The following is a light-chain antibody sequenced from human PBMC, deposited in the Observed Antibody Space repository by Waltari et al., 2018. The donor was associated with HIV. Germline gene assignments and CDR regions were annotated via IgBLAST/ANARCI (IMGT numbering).Light chain of an antibody. V-gene: IGKV3-15*01. Sequence: IVMTQSPVTLSVSLGERATLSCRASQSVSSHLAWYQQKPGQAPRLLSYAASTRATGIPARFSGTGSGTEFTLTISGLQSEDFAVYSCQQYDSWQGTFGQGTKVEIK. J-gene: IGKJ1*01. CDR2: AAS. CDR1: QSVSSH. CDR3: QQYDSWQGT.